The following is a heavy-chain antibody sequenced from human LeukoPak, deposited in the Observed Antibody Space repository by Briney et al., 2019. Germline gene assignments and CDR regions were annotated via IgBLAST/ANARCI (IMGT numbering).Heavy chain of an antibody. CDR2: IKQGGSEK. CDR3: ARHPNYYDSSGYYKGFDC. Sequence: GGAVRLSCGASGFTFTSYCMSWVRQAPGKGLEWVASIKQGGSEKYYVDSVKGRFTISRDNAKNSLNLQMNSLRAEDTAVYYCARHPNYYDSSGYYKGFDCWGQGTLVTVSS. CDR1: GFTFTSYC. D-gene: IGHD3-22*01. V-gene: IGHV3-7*03. J-gene: IGHJ4*02.